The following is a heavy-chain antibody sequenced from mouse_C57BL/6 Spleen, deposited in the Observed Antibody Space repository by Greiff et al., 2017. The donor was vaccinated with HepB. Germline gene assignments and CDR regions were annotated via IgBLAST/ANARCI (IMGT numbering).Heavy chain of an antibody. J-gene: IGHJ1*03. CDR3: ARDNGWYFDV. CDR2: ISDGGSYT. CDR1: GFTFSSYA. V-gene: IGHV5-4*01. Sequence: EVQRVESGGGLVKPGGSLKLSCAASGFTFSSYAMSWVRQTPEKRLEWVATISDGGSYTYYPDNVKGRFTISRDNAKNNLYLQMSHLKSEDTAMYYCARDNGWYFDVWGTGTTVAVSS.